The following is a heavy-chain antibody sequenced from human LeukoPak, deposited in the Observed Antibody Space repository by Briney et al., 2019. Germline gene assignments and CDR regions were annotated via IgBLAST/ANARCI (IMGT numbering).Heavy chain of an antibody. J-gene: IGHJ4*02. V-gene: IGHV3-23*01. CDR1: GFTFSSYA. CDR2: ISGSGGST. Sequence: GGSLRLSCAGSGFTFSSYAMSWVRQAPGKGLEWVSAISGSGGSTYYADSVKGRFTISRDNSKNTLYLQMNSLRAEDTAVYYCAKGESGYGTPDDYWGQGTLVTVSS. CDR3: AKGESGYGTPDDY. D-gene: IGHD5-12*01.